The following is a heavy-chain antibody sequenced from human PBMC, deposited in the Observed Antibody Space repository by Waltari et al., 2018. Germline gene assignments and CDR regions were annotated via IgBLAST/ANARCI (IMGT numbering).Heavy chain of an antibody. J-gene: IGHJ4*02. CDR2: INYDGSEK. Sequence: EVQLVQSGGGLVQPGGSLRLSCEVSEFMFSTYWMTWVRQASGRGLEWVANINYDGSEKQYVDSVKGRFSISRDNARNTLYLQMNNLRADDTAVYYCATYRWLGYWGQGTLVTVSS. CDR3: ATYRWLGY. V-gene: IGHV3-7*03. D-gene: IGHD3-10*01. CDR1: EFMFSTYW.